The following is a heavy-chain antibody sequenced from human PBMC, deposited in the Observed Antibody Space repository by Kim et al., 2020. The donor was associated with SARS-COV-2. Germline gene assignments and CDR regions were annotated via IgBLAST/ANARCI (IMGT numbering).Heavy chain of an antibody. V-gene: IGHV3-11*05. CDR3: AREVMGVLGYYYGMDV. J-gene: IGHJ6*02. D-gene: IGHD3-16*01. Sequence: VKGRFTISGDNAKNSLYLQMNSLRAEDTAVYYCAREVMGVLGYYYGMDVWGQGTTVTVSS.